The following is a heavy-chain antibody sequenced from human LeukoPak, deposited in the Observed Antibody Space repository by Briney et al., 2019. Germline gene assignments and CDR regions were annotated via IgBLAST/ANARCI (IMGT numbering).Heavy chain of an antibody. J-gene: IGHJ6*03. CDR2: IISSSSTI. V-gene: IGHV3-48*01. CDR3: ARGQWYYYYMDV. Sequence: PGGSLRLSCAASGFTFSSYSMNWLRQAPGKGLVWVSYIISSSSTIYYADSVKGRFTISRDNAKNSLYLQMNSLRAEDTAVYYCARGQWYYYYMDVWGKGTTVTVSS. CDR1: GFTFSSYS. D-gene: IGHD2-8*01.